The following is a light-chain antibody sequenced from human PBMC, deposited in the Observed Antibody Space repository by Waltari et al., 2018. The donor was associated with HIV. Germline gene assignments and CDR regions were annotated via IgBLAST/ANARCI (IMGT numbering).Light chain of an antibody. CDR2: EVS. Sequence: SALTQPASVSGSPGQSITISCTGTSRDVGNYNYVSWYQQHPGKAPKVMIYEVSNRPSGVSNRFSGSKSGNTASLTISGLQAEDEADYYCSSYTSSSTVVFGGGTKLTVL. CDR3: SSYTSSSTVV. CDR1: SRDVGNYNY. V-gene: IGLV2-14*01. J-gene: IGLJ2*01.